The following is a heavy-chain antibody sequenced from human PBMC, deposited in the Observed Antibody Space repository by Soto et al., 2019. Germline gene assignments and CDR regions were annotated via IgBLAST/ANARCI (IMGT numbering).Heavy chain of an antibody. V-gene: IGHV3-21*01. CDR2: ISSSSSYI. CDR3: ARDRGQPLPAYYYYGMDV. D-gene: IGHD2-2*01. CDR1: GFTFSSYS. J-gene: IGHJ6*02. Sequence: GVLRLSCAASGFTFSSYSMNWVRQAPGKGLEWVSSISSSSSYIYYADSVKGRFTISRDNAKNSLYLQMSSLRAEDTAVYYCARDRGQPLPAYYYYGMDVWGQGTTVTVSS.